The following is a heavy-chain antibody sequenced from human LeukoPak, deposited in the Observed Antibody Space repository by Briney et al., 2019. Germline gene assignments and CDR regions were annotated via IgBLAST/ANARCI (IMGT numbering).Heavy chain of an antibody. V-gene: IGHV4-34*01. CDR3: ARIDSSITMRQVYFDY. CDR2: INHSGST. J-gene: IGHJ4*02. Sequence: SETLSLTCAVYGGSFSGYYWSWIRQPPGKGLEWIGEINHSGSTNYNPSLKSRVTISVDTSKNQFSLKLSSVTAADTAVYYCARIDSSITMRQVYFDYWGQGTLVTVSS. D-gene: IGHD3-22*01. CDR1: GGSFSGYY.